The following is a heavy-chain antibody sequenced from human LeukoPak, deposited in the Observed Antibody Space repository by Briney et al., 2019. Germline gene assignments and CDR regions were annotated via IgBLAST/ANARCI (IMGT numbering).Heavy chain of an antibody. D-gene: IGHD1-26*01. CDR2: ISCDGNFK. CDR3: ARVLGAGYGATNPAY. J-gene: IGHJ4*02. Sequence: GGSLRLSCAASGFTFSRYAIHWVRHAPGRGVEWVSVISCDGNFKYYADSVTGRFPVSRDDYHSMLFLQINSLRPEDTAVYYCARVLGAGYGATNPAYWGEGTLVTVSS. V-gene: IGHV3-30-3*01. CDR1: GFTFSRYA.